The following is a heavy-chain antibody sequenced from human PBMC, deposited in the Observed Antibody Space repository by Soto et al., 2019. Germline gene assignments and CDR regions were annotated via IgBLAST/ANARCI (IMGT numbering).Heavy chain of an antibody. D-gene: IGHD1-1*01. CDR2: MSHSGGT. Sequence: QVQLQQWGAGLLKPSETLSLTCAVFGGSVNSGNYYWSWIRQPPGKGLEWIGEMSHSGGTHFNPSRKSRFTISVDTSKNQFSRKMSSVTAADTALYYCARVERGTATTVVDAFDIWGPGTMVTVSS. CDR3: ARVERGTATTVVDAFDI. CDR1: GGSVNSGNYY. V-gene: IGHV4-34*01. J-gene: IGHJ3*02.